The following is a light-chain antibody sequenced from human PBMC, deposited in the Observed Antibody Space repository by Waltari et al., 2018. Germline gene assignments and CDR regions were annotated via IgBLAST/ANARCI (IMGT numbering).Light chain of an antibody. J-gene: IGLJ2*01. V-gene: IGLV1-44*01. CDR1: RSNVGSNT. CDR3: AAWDGGLNGLI. CDR2: SIN. Sequence: QSVLSQPPSESGTPGQRVTISCSGTRSNVGSNTVNWYQHLPGTSPKLLIYSINHRPSGVPDRFSASKSGTAASLAISGLQSEDEGDYYCAAWDGGLNGLIFGGGTKLTVL.